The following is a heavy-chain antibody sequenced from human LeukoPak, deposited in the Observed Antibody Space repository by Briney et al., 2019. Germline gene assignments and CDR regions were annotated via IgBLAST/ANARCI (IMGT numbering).Heavy chain of an antibody. J-gene: IGHJ4*02. Sequence: GASVKVSCKASGYTFTGYYMHWVRQAPGQGLEWMGWINPNSGGTNYAQKFQGWVTMTRDTSISTAYMELSRLRSDDTAVYYCARDNGYCSGGSCLFDYWGQGTLVTVSS. D-gene: IGHD2-15*01. V-gene: IGHV1-2*04. CDR3: ARDNGYCSGGSCLFDY. CDR2: INPNSGGT. CDR1: GYTFTGYY.